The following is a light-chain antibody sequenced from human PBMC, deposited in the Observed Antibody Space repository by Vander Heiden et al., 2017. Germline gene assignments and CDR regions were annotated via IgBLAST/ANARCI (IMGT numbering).Light chain of an antibody. CDR3: QQSYSTPLT. V-gene: IGKV1-39*01. CDR1: QSISSY. Sequence: DIQVTQSPASLSASAGDRVTITCRASQSISSYLDWYQQKPGKAPKLLIYAASSMQSGVPARFSGSGSGTDFTLTISSLQPEDFATYYCQQSYSTPLTFGAGTKVDIK. J-gene: IGKJ3*01. CDR2: AAS.